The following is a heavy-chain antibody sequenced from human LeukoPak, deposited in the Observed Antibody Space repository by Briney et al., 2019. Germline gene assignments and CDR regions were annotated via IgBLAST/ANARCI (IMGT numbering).Heavy chain of an antibody. Sequence: SETLSLTCTVSGGSISSYYRSWIRQPPGKGLEWIGYIYYSGSTNYNPSLKSRVTISVDTSKNQFSLKLSSVTAADTAVYYCARHSDSSGWYKTYDYWGQGTLVTVSS. CDR1: GGSISSYY. CDR2: IYYSGST. D-gene: IGHD6-19*01. J-gene: IGHJ4*02. V-gene: IGHV4-59*08. CDR3: ARHSDSSGWYKTYDY.